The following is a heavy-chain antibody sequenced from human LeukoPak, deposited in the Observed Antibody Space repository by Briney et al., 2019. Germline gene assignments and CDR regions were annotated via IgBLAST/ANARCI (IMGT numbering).Heavy chain of an antibody. Sequence: ASVNVSCKASGYTFTSYDINWVRQAPGHGLEWMGWMNPNSGNTGYAQKFQGRVTITRNTSISTAYMELSSLRSEDTAVYYCARLTLRFRGFDPWGQGTLVTVSS. CDR2: MNPNSGNT. CDR1: GYTFTSYD. J-gene: IGHJ5*02. CDR3: ARLTLRFRGFDP. V-gene: IGHV1-8*03. D-gene: IGHD3-3*01.